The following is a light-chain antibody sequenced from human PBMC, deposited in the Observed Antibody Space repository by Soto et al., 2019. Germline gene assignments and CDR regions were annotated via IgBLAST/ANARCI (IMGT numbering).Light chain of an antibody. CDR2: KAS. CDR1: QSINTW. Sequence: DIQMTQSPSTLSASLGDRVTITCRASQSINTWLAWYQHKPGKAPKLLIYKASNLEGGVPSRFSGSGSGTEFPLTISSLQHDDFATYYCQQYNTYSRTFGQGTKVETK. V-gene: IGKV1-5*03. CDR3: QQYNTYSRT. J-gene: IGKJ2*02.